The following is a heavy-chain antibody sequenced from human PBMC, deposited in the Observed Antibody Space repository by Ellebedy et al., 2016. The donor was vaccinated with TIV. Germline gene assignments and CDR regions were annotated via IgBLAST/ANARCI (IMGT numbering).Heavy chain of an antibody. CDR1: GYSFTSYW. V-gene: IGHV5-51*01. J-gene: IGHJ4*02. Sequence: GGSLRLSXKGSGYSFTSYWIGWVRQMPGKGLEWMGIIYPGDSDTRYSPSFQGQVTISADKSISTAYLQWSSLKASDTAMYYCARRGAYGDYDYWGQGTLVTVSS. CDR2: IYPGDSDT. CDR3: ARRGAYGDYDY. D-gene: IGHD4-17*01.